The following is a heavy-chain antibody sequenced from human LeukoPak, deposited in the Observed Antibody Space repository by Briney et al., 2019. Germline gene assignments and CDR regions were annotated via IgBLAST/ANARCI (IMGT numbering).Heavy chain of an antibody. CDR1: RGSIINYY. D-gene: IGHD1-14*01. Sequence: SETLSLTCAVSRGSIINYYWTWVRQPAGKGLEWIGRISDSGSTDYNPSLRSRVVMSVDTSKNQFSLNLMSVTAADTAVYYCAGRTGRNLLDQWGQGILVTVSS. CDR3: AGRTGRNLLDQ. CDR2: ISDSGST. J-gene: IGHJ4*02. V-gene: IGHV4-4*07.